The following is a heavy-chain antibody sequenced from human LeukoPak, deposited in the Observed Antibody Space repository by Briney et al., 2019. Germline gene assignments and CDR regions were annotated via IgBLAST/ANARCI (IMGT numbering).Heavy chain of an antibody. CDR3: ARAYYYDSSGHGYFDY. CDR2: TSSSDAGT. D-gene: IGHD3-22*01. CDR1: GFTLSTYA. V-gene: IGHV3-23*01. J-gene: IGHJ4*02. Sequence: PGGSLRLSCAASGFTLSTYAMSWVRQTPGKGLEWVAATSSSDAGTYHAGSVRGRFTISRDNSKNTLYLQMNSLRAEDTAVYYCARAYYYDSSGHGYFDYWGQGTLVTVSS.